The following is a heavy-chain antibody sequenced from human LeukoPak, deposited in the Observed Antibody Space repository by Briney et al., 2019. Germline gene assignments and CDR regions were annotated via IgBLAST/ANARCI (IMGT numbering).Heavy chain of an antibody. CDR2: IYYSGST. Sequence: SETLSLTCTVSGGSISSYYWSWIRRPPGKGLEWIGYIYYSGSTNYNPSLKSRVTISVDTSKNQFTLKLSSVTAADTAVHYCARLRDWNGPFDYWGQGTLVTVSS. CDR1: GGSISSYY. D-gene: IGHD1-1*01. J-gene: IGHJ4*02. CDR3: ARLRDWNGPFDY. V-gene: IGHV4-59*08.